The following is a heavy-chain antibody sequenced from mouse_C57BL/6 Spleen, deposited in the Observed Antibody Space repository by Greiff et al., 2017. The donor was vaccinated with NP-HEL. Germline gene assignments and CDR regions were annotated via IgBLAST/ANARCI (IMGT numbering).Heavy chain of an antibody. V-gene: IGHV1-26*01. CDR3: ARSPLSDK. Sequence: EVQLQQSGPELVKPGASVKISCKASGYTFTDYYMNWVKQSHGKSLEWIGDINPNNGGTSYNQKFKGKATLTVDKSSSTAYMELRSLTSEDSAVYYCARSPLSDKWGQGTTLTVSS. CDR1: GYTFTDYY. J-gene: IGHJ2*01. CDR2: INPNNGGT.